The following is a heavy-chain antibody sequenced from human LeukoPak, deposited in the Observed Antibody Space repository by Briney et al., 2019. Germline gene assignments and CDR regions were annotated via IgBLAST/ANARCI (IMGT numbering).Heavy chain of an antibody. D-gene: IGHD1-26*01. CDR3: ARVLASGSPLDY. Sequence: GGSLRLSCAASGFTFSSYSMDWVRQAPGKGLEWVSSISGSGGYIYYADSVKGRFTISRDNAKNSLYLQMNSLRAEDTAVYYCARVLASGSPLDYWGQGTLVTVSS. CDR2: ISGSGGYI. J-gene: IGHJ4*02. V-gene: IGHV3-21*01. CDR1: GFTFSSYS.